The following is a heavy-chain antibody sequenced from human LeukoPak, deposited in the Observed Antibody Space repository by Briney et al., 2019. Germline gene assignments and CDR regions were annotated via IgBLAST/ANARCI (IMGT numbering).Heavy chain of an antibody. CDR3: AREWLEDTAMPGQSSFDY. Sequence: GGSLRLSCAASGFTFSSYAMHWVRQAPGKGLEWVAVISYDGSNKYYADSVKGRFTISRDNSKNTLYLQMNSLRAEDTAVYYCAREWLEDTAMPGQSSFDYWGQGTLVTVSS. CDR2: ISYDGSNK. D-gene: IGHD5-18*01. J-gene: IGHJ4*02. CDR1: GFTFSSYA. V-gene: IGHV3-30-3*01.